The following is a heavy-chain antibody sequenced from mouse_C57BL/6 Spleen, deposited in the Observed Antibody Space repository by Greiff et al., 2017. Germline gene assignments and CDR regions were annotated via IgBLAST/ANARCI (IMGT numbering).Heavy chain of an antibody. Sequence: EVHLVESGPGLAKPSQTLSLTCSVTGYSITSDYWHWIRKFPGNNLEYMGYISYSGSTYYYPSLKSRISITRDTSKNQYYLQLKSETPEDTATYYCARGGTGYCDVWCTGTTVTVSS. V-gene: IGHV3-8*01. CDR1: GYSITSDY. D-gene: IGHD3-3*01. J-gene: IGHJ1*03. CDR3: ARGGTGYCDV. CDR2: ISYSGST.